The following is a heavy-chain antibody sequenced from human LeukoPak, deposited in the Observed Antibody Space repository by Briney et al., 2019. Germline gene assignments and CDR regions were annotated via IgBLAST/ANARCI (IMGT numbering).Heavy chain of an antibody. Sequence: GGSLRLSCAVSGFTFSSYAMSWVRQAPGKGLEWVSAISGSGGSTYYADSVKGRFTISRDNSKNTLYLQMNSLRAEDTALYYCATTNRYSGSYRDFDYWGQGTLVTVSS. J-gene: IGHJ4*02. CDR3: ATTNRYSGSYRDFDY. V-gene: IGHV3-23*01. D-gene: IGHD1-26*01. CDR1: GFTFSSYA. CDR2: ISGSGGST.